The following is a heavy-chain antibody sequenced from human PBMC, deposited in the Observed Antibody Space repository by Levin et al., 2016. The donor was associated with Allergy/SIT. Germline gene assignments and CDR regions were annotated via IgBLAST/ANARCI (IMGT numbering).Heavy chain of an antibody. CDR3: ARGSPTVTIYYYYYMDV. Sequence: SETLSLTCAVYGGSFSGYYWSWIRQPPGKGLEWIGEINHSGSTNYNPSLKSRVTISVDTSKNQFSLKLSSVTAADTAVYYCARGSPTVTIYYYYYMDVWGKGTTVTVSS. CDR1: GGSFSGYY. V-gene: IGHV4-34*01. CDR2: INHSGST. D-gene: IGHD4-17*01. J-gene: IGHJ6*03.